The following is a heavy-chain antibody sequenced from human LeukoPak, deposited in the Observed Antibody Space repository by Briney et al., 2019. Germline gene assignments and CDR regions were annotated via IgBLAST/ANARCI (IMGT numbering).Heavy chain of an antibody. Sequence: PSQTLSPTRTVSGGSISSCAYYWSWTRHPPGDGLEWIGYIYYSWSTYYNPSLNSRVTISVDTSKNQFSLKLSSVTAADTAVYYCARAPYDFWSGYRGRWFDPWGQGTLVTVSS. CDR1: GGSISSCAYY. V-gene: IGHV4-30-4*08. D-gene: IGHD3-3*01. CDR3: ARAPYDFWSGYRGRWFDP. J-gene: IGHJ5*02. CDR2: IYYSWST.